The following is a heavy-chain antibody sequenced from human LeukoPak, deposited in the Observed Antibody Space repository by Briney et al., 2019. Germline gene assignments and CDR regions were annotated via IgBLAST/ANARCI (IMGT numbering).Heavy chain of an antibody. CDR2: IQQDGSEK. J-gene: IGHJ5*02. V-gene: IGHV3-7*01. CDR3: ARGLFIAAAGSLLIP. CDR1: GFTFSSYW. Sequence: GGSLRPSCAASGFTFSSYWMSWVRQAPGKGLEWVANIQQDGSEKNYVDSVKGRFTISRDNAKNQLYLQMNSLRVEDTAVYYCARGLFIAAAGSLLIPWGQGTLVTVSS. D-gene: IGHD6-13*01.